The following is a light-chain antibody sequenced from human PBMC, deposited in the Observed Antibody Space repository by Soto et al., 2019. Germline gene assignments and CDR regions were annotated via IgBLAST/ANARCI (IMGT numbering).Light chain of an antibody. V-gene: IGKV3-11*01. CDR1: QSVSHY. J-gene: IGKJ5*01. Sequence: EIVLTQSPATLSLSPGDRATLSCRASQSVSHYLAWYQQKPGQAPRLLIYDASSRATGIPARFSGSGSATDFTLTISSLEPEDFAVYYCQQRGNWPSITFGQGTRLEIK. CDR3: QQRGNWPSIT. CDR2: DAS.